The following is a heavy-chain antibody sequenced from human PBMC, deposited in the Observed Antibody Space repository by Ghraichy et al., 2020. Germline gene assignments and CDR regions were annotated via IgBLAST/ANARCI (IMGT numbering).Heavy chain of an antibody. V-gene: IGHV3-7*01. CDR2: IKEDGSET. CDR3: ARFRPFDY. J-gene: IGHJ4*02. CDR1: GFTFSNYW. Sequence: GGSLRLSCAASGFTFSNYWMSWVRQASGKGLEWVANIKEDGSETYYGDSVKGRFTIFRDNAKNSLYLQMNSLRAEDTAVYYCARFRPFDYWGQGTLVTVSS.